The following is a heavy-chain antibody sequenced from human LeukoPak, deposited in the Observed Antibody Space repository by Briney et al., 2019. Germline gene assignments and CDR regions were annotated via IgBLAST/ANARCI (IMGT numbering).Heavy chain of an antibody. D-gene: IGHD6-19*01. CDR1: GFTFSNYA. Sequence: GGSLRLSCAASGFTFSNYAMSWVRQAPGKGLEWFSAISGGSGSSTYYADAVKGRLTISRDNSKTTLYLEMNSLRAEDTAVYYCAKGSSSGWPYFFDYWGQGTLVTVSS. J-gene: IGHJ4*02. CDR2: ISGGSGSST. V-gene: IGHV3-23*01. CDR3: AKGSSSGWPYFFDY.